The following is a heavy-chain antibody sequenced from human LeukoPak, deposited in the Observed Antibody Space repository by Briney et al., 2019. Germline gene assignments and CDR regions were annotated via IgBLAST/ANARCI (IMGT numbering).Heavy chain of an antibody. CDR1: GYSFTSYW. Sequence: KPGESLQISCKGSGYSFTSYWIGWGRQLPGKGLEWMGIIYPGDSDTRYSPSFQGQVTISADKSISTAYLQWSSLKASDTAMYYCARLAGVVIMSDWFDPWGQGTLVTVSS. J-gene: IGHJ5*02. CDR3: ARLAGVVIMSDWFDP. D-gene: IGHD3-3*01. V-gene: IGHV5-51*01. CDR2: IYPGDSDT.